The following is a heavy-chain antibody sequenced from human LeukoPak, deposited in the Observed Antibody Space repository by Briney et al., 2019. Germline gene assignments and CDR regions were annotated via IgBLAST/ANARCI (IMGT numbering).Heavy chain of an antibody. CDR1: GYTFTGYY. J-gene: IGHJ4*02. CDR2: INPNSGGT. Sequence: VASVKVSCKASGYTFTGYYMHWVRQAPGQGLEWMGRINPNSGGTNYAQKFQGRVTMTRDTSISTAYMELSRLRSDDTAVYYCARVFRHYYDSSGCLDYWGQGTLVTVSS. V-gene: IGHV1-2*06. D-gene: IGHD3-22*01. CDR3: ARVFRHYYDSSGCLDY.